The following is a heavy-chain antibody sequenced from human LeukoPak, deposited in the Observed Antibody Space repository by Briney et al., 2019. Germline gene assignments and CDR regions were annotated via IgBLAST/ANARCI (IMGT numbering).Heavy chain of an antibody. J-gene: IGHJ4*02. CDR2: ISGDGGST. D-gene: IGHD3-16*01. CDR1: GFTFSSYW. Sequence: QPGGSLRLSCVASGFTFSSYWIHWVRQAPGKGLVWVSRISGDGGSTDYADSVKGRFTISRDNAKNTLYLQMNSLRVEDTAVYYCVGGGVDYWGQGTLVTVSS. V-gene: IGHV3-74*01. CDR3: VGGGVDY.